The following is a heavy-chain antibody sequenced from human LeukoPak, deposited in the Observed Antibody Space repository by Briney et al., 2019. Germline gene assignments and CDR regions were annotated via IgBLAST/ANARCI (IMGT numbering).Heavy chain of an antibody. D-gene: IGHD1-26*01. CDR3: ARDFQNNKWYGGPGYYFDF. V-gene: IGHV1-2*02. J-gene: IGHJ4*02. CDR2: SDPKSGAT. Sequence: AASVKVSCKTSGYTFTSYYIHWLRQAPGQRFEWMGWSDPKSGATKYEHFQGRVTMTTDTSITTAYMVLTSLRSDDTAVYYCARDFQNNKWYGGPGYYFDFWGQGTLVTVSS. CDR1: GYTFTSYY.